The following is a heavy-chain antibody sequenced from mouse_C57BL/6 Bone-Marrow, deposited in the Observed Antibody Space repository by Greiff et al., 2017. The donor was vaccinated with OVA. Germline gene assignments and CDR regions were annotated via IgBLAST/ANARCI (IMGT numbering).Heavy chain of an antibody. CDR2: IDPETGGT. CDR1: GYTFTDYE. CDR3: TRLRGYAMDY. V-gene: IGHV1-15*01. J-gene: IGHJ4*01. D-gene: IGHD1-1*01. Sequence: LQESGAELVRPGASVTLSCKASGYTFTDYEMHWVKQTPVHGLEWIGAIDPETGGTAYNQKFKGKAILTADKSSSTAYMELRSLTSEDSAVYYCTRLRGYAMDYWGQGTSVTVSS.